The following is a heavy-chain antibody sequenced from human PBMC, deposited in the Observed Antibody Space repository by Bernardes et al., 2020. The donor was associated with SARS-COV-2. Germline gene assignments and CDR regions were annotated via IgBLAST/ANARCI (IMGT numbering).Heavy chain of an antibody. Sequence: ASVKVSCKASGYTFPNYGISWVRQAPGQGLEWMGWISAYNGNTNYAQKLQGRVTMTTDTSTSTAYMELRSLRSDDTAVYYWARERDYGGKAPYDYWGQGTLVTDSS. J-gene: IGHJ4*02. CDR1: GYTFPNYG. CDR2: ISAYNGNT. V-gene: IGHV1-18*01. D-gene: IGHD4-17*01. CDR3: ARERDYGGKAPYDY.